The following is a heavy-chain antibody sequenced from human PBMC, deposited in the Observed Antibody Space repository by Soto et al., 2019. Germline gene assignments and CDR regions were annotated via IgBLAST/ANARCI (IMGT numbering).Heavy chain of an antibody. CDR2: MNPNSGNT. D-gene: IGHD2-15*01. J-gene: IGHJ6*02. CDR1: GYTFTSYD. Sequence: QVQLVQSGAEVKKPGASVKVSCKASGYTFTSYDINWVRQATGRGLEWMGWMNPNSGNTGYAQKFQGRVTMTRNTSISTAYMELSSLRSEDTAVYYCAVVAATSEVYYGMDVWGQGTTVTVSS. CDR3: AVVAATSEVYYGMDV. V-gene: IGHV1-8*01.